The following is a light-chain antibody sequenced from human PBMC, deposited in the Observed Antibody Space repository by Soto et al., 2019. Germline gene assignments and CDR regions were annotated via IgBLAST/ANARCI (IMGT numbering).Light chain of an antibody. Sequence: EIVMTQSPATLSVSPGERATLSCRASQSVISKLAWYQQNLGQAPRFLFYGASIRANGIPARFSGSGSGTEFTLTISSLQSEDFAIYYCQHYNDWLWTFGQGTKLEIK. CDR3: QHYNDWLWT. CDR1: QSVISK. J-gene: IGKJ1*01. CDR2: GAS. V-gene: IGKV3D-15*01.